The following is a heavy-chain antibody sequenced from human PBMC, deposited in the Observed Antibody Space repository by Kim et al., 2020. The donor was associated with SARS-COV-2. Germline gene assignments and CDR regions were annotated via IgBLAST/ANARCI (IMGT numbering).Heavy chain of an antibody. CDR2: IKARGDST. J-gene: IGHJ4*02. Sequence: ASLKVSCKASGYTFTSYNMHWVRQAPGQGLEWMAIIKARGDSTTYAPKFQGRVTVTRDTSTSTVYMELTSLTSEDTAVYYCARGGFSSGGGFWGQGTLVTVSS. V-gene: IGHV1-46*01. D-gene: IGHD6-19*01. CDR1: GYTFTSYN. CDR3: ARGGFSSGGGF.